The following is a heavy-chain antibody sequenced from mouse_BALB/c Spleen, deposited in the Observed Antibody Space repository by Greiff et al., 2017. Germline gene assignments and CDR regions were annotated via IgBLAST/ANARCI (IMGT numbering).Heavy chain of an antibody. CDR1: GYTFTDYN. J-gene: IGHJ3*01. CDR2: IYPYNGGT. V-gene: IGHV1S29*02. D-gene: IGHD2-1*01. CDR3: ARGGYGNFPWFAY. Sequence: VQLQQSGPELVKPGASVKISCKASGYTFTDYNMHWVKQSHGKSLEWIGYIYPYNGGTGYNQKFKSKATLTVDNSSSTAYMELRSLTSEDSAVYYCARGGYGNFPWFAYWGQGTLVTVSA.